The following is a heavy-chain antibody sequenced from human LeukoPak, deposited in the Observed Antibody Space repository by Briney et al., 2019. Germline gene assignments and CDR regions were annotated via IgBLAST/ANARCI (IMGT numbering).Heavy chain of an antibody. V-gene: IGHV5-51*01. CDR1: GYSFTSYW. Sequence: GESLKISCKGSGYSFTSYWIGWVRQMPGKGLEWMGIIYPGDSDTRYSPSFQGQVTISVDKSISTAYLQWSSLKASDTAMYYCARHFSYGSGSYYNADYWGQGTLVTVSS. CDR2: IYPGDSDT. CDR3: ARHFSYGSGSYYNADY. D-gene: IGHD3-10*01. J-gene: IGHJ4*02.